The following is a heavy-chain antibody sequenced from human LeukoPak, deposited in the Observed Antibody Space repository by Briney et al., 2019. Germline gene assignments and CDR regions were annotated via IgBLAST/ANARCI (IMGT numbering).Heavy chain of an antibody. V-gene: IGHV4-34*01. J-gene: IGHJ5*02. CDR3: ARGGRDSSANWFDP. Sequence: SETLSLTCAVYGESFSDDYWSWIRQPPGKGLEWIGEINHSGSTNQNPSLKSRVTISVDTSKNQFSLKLRSVTAADTAVYYCARGGRDSSANWFDPWGRGTPVTVSS. CDR1: GESFSDDY. D-gene: IGHD3-22*01. CDR2: INHSGST.